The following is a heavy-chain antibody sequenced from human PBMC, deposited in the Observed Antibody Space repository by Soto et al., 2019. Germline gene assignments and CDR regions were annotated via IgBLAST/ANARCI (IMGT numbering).Heavy chain of an antibody. V-gene: IGHV1-18*01. CDR3: ATPTTTGSGYAFHI. J-gene: IGHJ3*02. D-gene: IGHD1-1*01. CDR2: ISAYNGNT. Sequence: SVKVYCKASGYTLTSYGISWVRQAPGQGLEWMGWISAYNGNTNYAQKLQGRVTMTRDTSISTAYMELSRLRSDDTAVYYCATPTTTGSGYAFHIWRQGTLVTVSS. CDR1: GYTLTSYG.